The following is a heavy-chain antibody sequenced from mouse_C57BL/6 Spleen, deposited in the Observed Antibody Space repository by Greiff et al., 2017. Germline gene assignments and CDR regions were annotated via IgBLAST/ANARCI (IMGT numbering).Heavy chain of an antibody. CDR2: IRLKSDNYAT. CDR3: TGSNY. V-gene: IGHV6-3*01. J-gene: IGHJ2*01. CDR1: GFTFSNYW. Sequence: EVHLVESGGGLVQPGGSMKLSCVASGFTFSNYWMNWVRQSPEKGLEWVAQIRLKSDNYATHYAESVKGRFTISRADTKSSVYLQMNNLRAEDTGIYYCTGSNYWGQGTTLTVSS.